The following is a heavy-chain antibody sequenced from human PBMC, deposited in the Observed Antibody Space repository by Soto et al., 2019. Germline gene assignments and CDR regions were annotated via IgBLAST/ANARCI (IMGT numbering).Heavy chain of an antibody. CDR3: ARLYSATVTQDY. CDR1: GGSISSSSYY. V-gene: IGHV4-39*01. CDR2: IYYSGST. D-gene: IGHD4-4*01. J-gene: IGHJ4*02. Sequence: QLQLQESGPGLVKPSETLSLTCTVSGGSISSSSYYWGWIRQPPGKGLEWIGSIYYSGSTYYNPSLKSRVTISVDTSKNQFSLKLSSVIAADTAVPYCARLYSATVTQDYWGQGTLVTVSS.